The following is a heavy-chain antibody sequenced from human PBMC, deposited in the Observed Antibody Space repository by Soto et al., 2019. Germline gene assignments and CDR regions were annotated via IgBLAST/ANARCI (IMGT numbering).Heavy chain of an antibody. CDR2: IRGSSGST. CDR1: GFTFSTFD. D-gene: IGHD5-12*01. V-gene: IGHV3-23*01. Sequence: EVQLLESGGGLIQPGGSLILSCAASGFTFSTFDMTWFRQPPGKGLEWGSLIRGSSGSTYYADSVKGRFTISKDNSKTTLYLQMNRMRDEDTAVYFCVKGAWLDYWGQGNMVTFSA. J-gene: IGHJ4*02. CDR3: VKGAWLDY.